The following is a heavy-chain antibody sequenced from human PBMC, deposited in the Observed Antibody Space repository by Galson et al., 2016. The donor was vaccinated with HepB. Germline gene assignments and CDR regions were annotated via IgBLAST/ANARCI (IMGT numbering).Heavy chain of an antibody. Sequence: TLSLTCTVSGGSISSGDYYWSWIRQHPGKGLEWIGYISYSGITYYNPSLQSRLTISLDMSQNQFSLEVRSVTAADTALYYCARDMPQRGVRGDAFDIWGQGTMVTVSS. V-gene: IGHV4-31*03. CDR2: ISYSGIT. J-gene: IGHJ3*02. CDR1: GGSISSGDYY. D-gene: IGHD2-8*02. CDR3: ARDMPQRGVRGDAFDI.